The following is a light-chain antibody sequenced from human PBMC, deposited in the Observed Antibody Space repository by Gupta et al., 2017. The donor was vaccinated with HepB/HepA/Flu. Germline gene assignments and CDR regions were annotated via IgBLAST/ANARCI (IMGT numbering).Light chain of an antibody. Sequence: SALTQPVSASGSPGQSMTIFCTGTSSDIGAYNYVSWHQQHPGKAPKCMIYEVSNRPAGVSNRFSGSKSGYTASLTISGHQAEDEADYYCSSDTRSSTVVFGGGTKLTVL. V-gene: IGLV2-14*03. CDR2: EVS. CDR1: SSDIGAYNY. J-gene: IGLJ2*01. CDR3: SSDTRSSTVV.